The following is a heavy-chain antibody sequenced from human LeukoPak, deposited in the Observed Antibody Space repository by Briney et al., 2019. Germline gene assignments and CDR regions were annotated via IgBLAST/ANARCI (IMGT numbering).Heavy chain of an antibody. V-gene: IGHV1-69*06. J-gene: IGHJ4*02. CDR1: GGTFSIYA. CDR2: VIPIIGTA. CDR3: ARYSSSWYRSKTGYFDY. Sequence: SVTVSCKASGGTFSIYAISWVRQAPGQGIEWMGGVIPIIGTANYAQKFQGRVTITADKSTSTAYMELSSLRSEDTAVYYCARYSSSWYRSKTGYFDYWGQGTLVTGSS. D-gene: IGHD6-13*01.